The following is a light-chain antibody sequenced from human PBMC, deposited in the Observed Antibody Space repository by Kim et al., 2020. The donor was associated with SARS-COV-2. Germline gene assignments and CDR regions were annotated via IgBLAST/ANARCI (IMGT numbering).Light chain of an antibody. J-gene: IGKJ5*01. V-gene: IGKV1-39*01. CDR1: QTLNSY. Sequence: DIQMTQSPSSLSASVGDRVTISCRSSQTLNSYVNWYQQKSGRAPTLLRYLASNLQSGVPSRISGSGSGTDFTLIISGLQPEDFATYYCQQSYSVPPTFGQGTRLEIK. CDR2: LAS. CDR3: QQSYSVPPT.